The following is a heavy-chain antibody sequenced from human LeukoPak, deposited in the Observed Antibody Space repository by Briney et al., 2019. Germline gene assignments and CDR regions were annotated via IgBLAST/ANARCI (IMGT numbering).Heavy chain of an antibody. CDR2: ISSSGSDI. J-gene: IGHJ4*02. D-gene: IGHD4-23*01. CDR1: GFTFSSYG. Sequence: GSLRLSCAASGFTFSSYGMHWVRQAPGKGLEWVSYISSSGSDIYYADSVKGRFAISRDNAKNSLYLHMNSLRAEDTAVYYCARDYGGSSPFDYWGQGTLVTVSS. V-gene: IGHV3-21*05. CDR3: ARDYGGSSPFDY.